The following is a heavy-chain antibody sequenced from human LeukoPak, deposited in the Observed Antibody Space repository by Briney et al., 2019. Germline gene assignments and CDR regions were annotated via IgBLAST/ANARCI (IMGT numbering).Heavy chain of an antibody. CDR1: GYTLTELS. J-gene: IGHJ4*02. Sequence: ASVKVSCKVSGYTLTELSMQWVRQAPGKGLEWMGGFDPEDGETIYAQKFQGRVTMTEDTSTDTAYMELSSLRSEDTAVYYCATGLYYGSGSYQSPTWGQGTLVTVSS. D-gene: IGHD3-10*01. CDR2: FDPEDGET. V-gene: IGHV1-24*01. CDR3: ATGLYYGSGSYQSPT.